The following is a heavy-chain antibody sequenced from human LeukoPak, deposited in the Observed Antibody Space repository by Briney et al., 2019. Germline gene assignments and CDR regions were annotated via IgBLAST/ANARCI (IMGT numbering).Heavy chain of an antibody. Sequence: ASVKVSCKASGYTFTGYYMHWVRQAPGQGLEWMGWINPNSGGTNYAQKCQGRVTMTRNTSISTAYMELSRLRSDDTAVYYCASGGIVATLRPFDYWGQGTLVTVSS. CDR2: INPNSGGT. J-gene: IGHJ4*02. D-gene: IGHD5-12*01. CDR3: ASGGIVATLRPFDY. V-gene: IGHV1-2*02. CDR1: GYTFTGYY.